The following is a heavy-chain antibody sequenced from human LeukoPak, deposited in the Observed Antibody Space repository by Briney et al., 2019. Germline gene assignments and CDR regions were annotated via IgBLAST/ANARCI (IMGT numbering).Heavy chain of an antibody. J-gene: IGHJ5*02. V-gene: IGHV3-30*02. Sequence: PGRSLRLSCVASGFNFRHYDMHWVRQAPGKGLDWVAFIHIDGSNKYYAVSVKGRFTISRDNSKNTLYLQMNSLRTEDTAVYYCAKGDTSWGQGTLVTVTS. D-gene: IGHD2-21*02. CDR2: IHIDGSNK. CDR1: GFNFRHYD. CDR3: AKGDTS.